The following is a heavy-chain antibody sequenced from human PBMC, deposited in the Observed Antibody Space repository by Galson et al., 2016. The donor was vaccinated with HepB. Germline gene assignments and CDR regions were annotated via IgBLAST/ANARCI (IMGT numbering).Heavy chain of an antibody. CDR2: INHGGST. V-gene: IGHV4-34*01. CDR3: ARGRVVVTAIRVWYFDL. J-gene: IGHJ2*01. D-gene: IGHD2-21*02. CDR1: GGSFSGYY. Sequence: SETLSLTCAVYGGSFSGYYWSWIRQPPGKGLEWIGEINHGGSTNYNPSLKSRATLSVDTSKNHFSLKLSSVTAADTAVYFCARGRVVVTAIRVWYFDLWGRGTLVTVSS.